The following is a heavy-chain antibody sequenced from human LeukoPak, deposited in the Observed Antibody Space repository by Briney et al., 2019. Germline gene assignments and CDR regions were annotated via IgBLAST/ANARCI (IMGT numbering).Heavy chain of an antibody. CDR1: GYTFTGYY. J-gene: IGHJ4*02. CDR3: ARVEDYGSGSYYNWVN. D-gene: IGHD3-10*01. Sequence: VASVKVSCKASGYTFTGYYMHWVRQAPGQGLEWMGWIDPNSGGTNYAQKFQGRVTMTRDTSISTAYMELSRLRSDDTAVYYCARVEDYGSGSYYNWVNWGQGTLVTVSS. V-gene: IGHV1-2*02. CDR2: IDPNSGGT.